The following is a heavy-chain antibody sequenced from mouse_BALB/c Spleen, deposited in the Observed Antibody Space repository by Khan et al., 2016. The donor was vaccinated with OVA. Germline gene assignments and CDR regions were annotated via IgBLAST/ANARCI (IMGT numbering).Heavy chain of an antibody. CDR3: AKGGKYGGY. CDR2: ILPGSGSS. CDR1: GYTFSSYW. Sequence: QVQLQQSGAELLKPGASVKISCKATGYTFSSYWIEWVKQRPGHGLEWIGEILPGSGSSNYNEKFKGKATFTADSSSNTAYMQLSSLTSEDSAVYYCAKGGKYGGYWGQGTTLTVSS. J-gene: IGHJ2*01. D-gene: IGHD2-1*01. V-gene: IGHV1-9*01.